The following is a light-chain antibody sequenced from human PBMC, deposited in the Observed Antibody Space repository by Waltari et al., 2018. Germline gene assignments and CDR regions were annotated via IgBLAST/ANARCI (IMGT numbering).Light chain of an antibody. J-gene: IGLJ1*01. CDR2: EVS. Sequence: LTQPASVSGSPGQSITISCSGTDSDVGAYDFVSWYQQHPGKAPHLIIYEVSNRPSGISNRFSASKSCNTASLTISGRQAEDEADYYCSSYTTSSAPGVFGTGTRVTVL. CDR1: DSDVGAYDF. CDR3: SSYTTSSAPGV. V-gene: IGLV2-14*01.